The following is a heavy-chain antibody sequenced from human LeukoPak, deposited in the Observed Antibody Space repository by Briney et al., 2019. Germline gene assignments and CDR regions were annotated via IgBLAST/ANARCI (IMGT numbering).Heavy chain of an antibody. V-gene: IGHV3-23*01. Sequence: GGSLRLSCAASGFTFSTYVMSWVRQAPGKGVEWVSFISASGGSTSYADSVKGRFTISRDNAKNTLYLQMNSLRAEDTAVYYCAKDDYDYGSDWGQGTLVTVSS. CDR2: ISASGGST. CDR3: AKDDYDYGSD. J-gene: IGHJ4*02. CDR1: GFTFSTYV. D-gene: IGHD3-16*01.